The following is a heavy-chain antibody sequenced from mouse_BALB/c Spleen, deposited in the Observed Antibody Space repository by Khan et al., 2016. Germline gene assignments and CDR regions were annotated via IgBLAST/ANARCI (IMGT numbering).Heavy chain of an antibody. CDR3: ARYPFAY. Sequence: EVELVESGGGLVQPGGSRKLSCAASGFTFSSFGMHWVRQAPEKGLEWVAYISSGSSTIYYADTVKGRFTISRDNPKNTLFLQMTSLGSEDTARDYCARYPFAYWGQGTLVTVSA. CDR1: GFTFSSFG. J-gene: IGHJ3*01. V-gene: IGHV5-17*02. CDR2: ISSGSSTI.